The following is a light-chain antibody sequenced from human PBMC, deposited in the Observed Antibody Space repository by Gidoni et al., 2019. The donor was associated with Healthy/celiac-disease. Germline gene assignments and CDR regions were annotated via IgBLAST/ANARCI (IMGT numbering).Light chain of an antibody. CDR1: QSISSY. V-gene: IGKV1-39*01. Sequence: IQMTQSPSSLSADVGDRVTITCRASQSISSYLNWYQQKPWKAPKLLIYAASSLQSGVLSRFSGSGSGTDLTLTISSLQPEDFATYYCQQSYSTSWTFGQGTKVEIK. CDR3: QQSYSTSWT. CDR2: AAS. J-gene: IGKJ1*01.